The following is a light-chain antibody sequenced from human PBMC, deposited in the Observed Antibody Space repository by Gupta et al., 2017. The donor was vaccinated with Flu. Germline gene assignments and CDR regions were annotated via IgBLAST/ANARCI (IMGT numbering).Light chain of an antibody. CDR1: SSDVGDNNY. CDR2: DVS. J-gene: IGLJ2*01. Sequence: SITICCTGTSSDVGDNNYVCWYQQQPAKAKKLMIYDVSHRPAGVSSRFAGKKASKAAPPTICGLQAEEEADYCCSSYTSSNSRVFGGGTKLTVL. V-gene: IGLV2-14*04. CDR3: SSYTSSNSRV.